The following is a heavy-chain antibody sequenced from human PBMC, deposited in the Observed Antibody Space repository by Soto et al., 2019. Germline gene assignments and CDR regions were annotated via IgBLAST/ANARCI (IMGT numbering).Heavy chain of an antibody. CDR1: GFTFTSSA. Sequence: QMQLVQSGPEVKKPGTSVKVSCKASGFTFTSSAMQWVRQARGQRLEWIGWIVVGSGNTNYAQKFQERVTITRDMSTSTAYRELSSVRSEDTAVYYCAALPMRRGYSYGYRDYWGQGTLVTVSS. V-gene: IGHV1-58*02. CDR2: IVVGSGNT. D-gene: IGHD5-18*01. CDR3: AALPMRRGYSYGYRDY. J-gene: IGHJ4*02.